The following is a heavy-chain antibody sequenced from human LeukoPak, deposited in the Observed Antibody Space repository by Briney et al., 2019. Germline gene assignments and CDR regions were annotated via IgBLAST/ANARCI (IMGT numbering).Heavy chain of an antibody. J-gene: IGHJ4*02. CDR3: AKGQSGITMIVVVNDY. D-gene: IGHD3-22*01. Sequence: GGSLRLSCAASGFTFSSYAMSWVRQAPGKGLEWVSAITGDGGSTYYADSVKGRFTISRDNSKNTLYLQMNSLRAEDTAVYYCAKGQSGITMIVVVNDYWGQGTLVTVSS. V-gene: IGHV3-23*01. CDR1: GFTFSSYA. CDR2: ITGDGGST.